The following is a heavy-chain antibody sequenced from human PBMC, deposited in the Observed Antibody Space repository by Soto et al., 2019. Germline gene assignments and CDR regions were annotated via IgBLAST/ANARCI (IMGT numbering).Heavy chain of an antibody. J-gene: IGHJ6*02. Sequence: GGSLRLSCAASGFTFSSYDMHWVRQATGKGLEWVSAIGTAGDTYYPGSVKGRFTISRENAKNSLYLQMNSLRAEDTAVYYCARGKIAAADYYYGMDVWGQGTTVTVSS. V-gene: IGHV3-13*01. CDR1: GFTFSSYD. D-gene: IGHD6-13*01. CDR3: ARGKIAAADYYYGMDV. CDR2: IGTAGDT.